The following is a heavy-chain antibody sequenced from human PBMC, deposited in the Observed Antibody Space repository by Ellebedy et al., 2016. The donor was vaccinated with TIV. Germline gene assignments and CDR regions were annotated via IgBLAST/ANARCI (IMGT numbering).Heavy chain of an antibody. J-gene: IGHJ3*02. CDR1: GLTFSNYA. CDR3: ARGTHLPGLDI. V-gene: IGHV3-7*01. CDR2: IKQDGSEK. Sequence: GGSLRLXCEASGLTFSNYAMSWVRQGPGKGLEWVANIKQDGSEKYYVDSVKGRFTISRDNAKNSLYLQMNSLRAEDTAVYYCARGTHLPGLDIWGQGTMVTVSS.